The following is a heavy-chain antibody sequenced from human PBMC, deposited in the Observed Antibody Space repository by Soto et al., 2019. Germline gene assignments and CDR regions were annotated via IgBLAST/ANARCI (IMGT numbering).Heavy chain of an antibody. CDR1: GGSFSGYY. J-gene: IGHJ4*02. CDR2: INHSGST. V-gene: IGHV4-34*01. D-gene: IGHD3-22*01. Sequence: SETLSLTCAVYGGSFSGYYWSWIRQPPGKGLEWIGEINHSGSTNYNPSLKSRVTISVDTSKNQFSLKLSSVTAADTAVYYCARGGRNHYYHRGCYFDYWGQGTLVTVSS. CDR3: ARGGRNHYYHRGCYFDY.